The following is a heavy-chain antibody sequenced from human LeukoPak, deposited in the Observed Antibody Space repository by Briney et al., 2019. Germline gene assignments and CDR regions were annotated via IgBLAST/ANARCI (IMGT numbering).Heavy chain of an antibody. J-gene: IGHJ4*02. D-gene: IGHD3-3*01. CDR2: IYTSGST. CDR1: GGSISSGSYY. CDR3: ARSYYDLPSFDY. V-gene: IGHV4-61*02. Sequence: TSETLSLTCTVSGGSISSGSYYWSWIRQPAWKGLDWIGRIYTSGSTNYNPSLKSRVTISVDTSKNQFSLKLSSVTAADTAVYYCARSYYDLPSFDYWGQGTLVTVSS.